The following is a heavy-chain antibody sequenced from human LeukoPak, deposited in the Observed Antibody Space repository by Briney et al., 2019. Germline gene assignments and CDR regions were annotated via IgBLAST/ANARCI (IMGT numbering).Heavy chain of an antibody. D-gene: IGHD3-22*01. CDR1: GFTFSSYA. CDR3: ARGNNYYDSSVADY. V-gene: IGHV3-30*04. Sequence: GGSLSLSCAASGFTFSSYALHWVRQAPGKGLEWVAVISYDGSNKYYADSVKGRFTISRDNSKNTLYLQMNSLRAEDTAVYYCARGNNYYDSSVADYWGQGTLVTVSS. J-gene: IGHJ4*02. CDR2: ISYDGSNK.